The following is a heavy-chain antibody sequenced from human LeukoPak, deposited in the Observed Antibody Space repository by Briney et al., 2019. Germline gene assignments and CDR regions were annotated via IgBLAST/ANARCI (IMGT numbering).Heavy chain of an antibody. V-gene: IGHV3-23*01. CDR1: GFIFSHHG. D-gene: IGHD3-10*01. CDR2: IRADAVTT. J-gene: IGHJ4*02. CDR3: ANSFGARKQIWFGEPEDRPYYFDY. Sequence: PGGSLRLSCATSGFIFSHHGMNWVRQAPGKGLEWVSGIRADAVTTYYADSVKGRFIISRDNSKNTLYLQMNSLRAEDTAVYYCANSFGARKQIWFGEPEDRPYYFDYWGQGSLVTVSS.